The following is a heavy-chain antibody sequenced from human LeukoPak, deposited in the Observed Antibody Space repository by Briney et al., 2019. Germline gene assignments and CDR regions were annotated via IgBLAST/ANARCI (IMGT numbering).Heavy chain of an antibody. J-gene: IGHJ4*02. V-gene: IGHV3-23*01. CDR3: AAVVPAAIIDY. D-gene: IGHD2-2*01. CDR2: ISGSGGST. Sequence: GGSLRLSCAASGFTFSSYAMSWVRQAPGKGLEWVSAISGSGGSTYYADSVKGRLTISRDNSKNTLYLQMNGLRAEDTAVYYCAAVVPAAIIDYWGQGTLVTVSS. CDR1: GFTFSSYA.